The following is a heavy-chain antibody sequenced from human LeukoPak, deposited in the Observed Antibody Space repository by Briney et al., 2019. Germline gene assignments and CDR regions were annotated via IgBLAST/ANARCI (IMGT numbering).Heavy chain of an antibody. CDR1: GFTFSSYE. J-gene: IGHJ5*02. CDR3: ARELLYSSSWHNWFDP. V-gene: IGHV3-48*03. CDR2: ISSSGSTI. Sequence: GGSLRLSCAASGFTFSSYEMNWVRQAPGKGLEWVSYISSSGSTIYYADSVKGRFTISRDNAKNSLYLQMNSLRAEDTAIYYCARELLYSSSWHNWFDPWGQGTLVTVSS. D-gene: IGHD6-13*01.